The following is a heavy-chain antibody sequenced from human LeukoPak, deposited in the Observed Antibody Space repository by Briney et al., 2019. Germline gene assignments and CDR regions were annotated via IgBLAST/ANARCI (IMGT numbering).Heavy chain of an antibody. D-gene: IGHD4-17*01. CDR3: ARDPTTVTSIFDS. V-gene: IGHV4-4*07. CDR2: IFPGASIYATETT. CDR1: GVSISAYY. J-gene: IGHJ4*02. Sequence: KPSETLSLTRTVSGVSISAYYWSWIRQPARDGLEGIGRIFPGASIYATETTYYNPSLKSRVSMSGDTSKNQVSLKLRSVTAADTAVYYCARDPTTVTSIFDSWGQGILITVSS.